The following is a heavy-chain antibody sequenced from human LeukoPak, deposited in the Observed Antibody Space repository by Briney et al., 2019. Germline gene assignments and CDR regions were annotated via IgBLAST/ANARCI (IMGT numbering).Heavy chain of an antibody. V-gene: IGHV4-61*01. CDR3: ARVTVGASWFDY. CDR1: GGSVSSGSYY. Sequence: PSETLSLTCTVSGGSVSSGSYYWSWIRQPPGKGLEWIGYIYYSGSTNYNPSLKSRVTISVDTSKNQFSLKLSSVTAADAAVYYCARVTVGASWFDYWGQGALVTVSS. CDR2: IYYSGST. D-gene: IGHD1-26*01. J-gene: IGHJ4*02.